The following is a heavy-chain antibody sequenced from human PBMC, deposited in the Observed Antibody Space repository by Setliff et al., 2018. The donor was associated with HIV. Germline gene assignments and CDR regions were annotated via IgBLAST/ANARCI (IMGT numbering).Heavy chain of an antibody. J-gene: IGHJ6*03. D-gene: IGHD2-15*01. Sequence: ASVKVSCKTSGYIFTDFYIHWVKQAPGKGLEWVGRIDPEDGETMYAEKFQGRVTITADTSTDIAYMGLSSLRSEDTAVYYCARDIVVVRDYYYMDVWGKGTTVTVSS. V-gene: IGHV1-69-2*01. CDR3: ARDIVVVRDYYYMDV. CDR1: GYIFTDFY. CDR2: IDPEDGET.